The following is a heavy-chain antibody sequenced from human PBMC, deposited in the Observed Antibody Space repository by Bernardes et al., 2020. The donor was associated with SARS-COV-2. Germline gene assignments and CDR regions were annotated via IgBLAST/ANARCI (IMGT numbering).Heavy chain of an antibody. CDR3: ARRDRLLWFGEGNYYYYGMDV. Sequence: SEPLSLTCTVSGGSISSSSYYWGWLRQPPGKGLEWLGSIYYSGSTYYNPSLKSRVTISVDTSKNQFSLKLSSVTAADTAVYYCARRDRLLWFGEGNYYYYGMDVWGQGTTVTVSS. D-gene: IGHD3-10*01. V-gene: IGHV4-39*01. CDR2: IYYSGST. J-gene: IGHJ6*02. CDR1: GGSISSSSYY.